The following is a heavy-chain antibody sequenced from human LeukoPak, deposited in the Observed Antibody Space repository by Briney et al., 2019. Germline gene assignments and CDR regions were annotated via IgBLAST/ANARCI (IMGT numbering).Heavy chain of an antibody. J-gene: IGHJ4*02. CDR1: GFTFSSYW. V-gene: IGHV3-7*01. Sequence: HGGSLRLSCAASGFTFSSYWMSWVRQAPGKGLEWVANIKQDGSEKYYVDSVKGRFTISRDNAKNSLYLQMNSLRAEDTAVYYCARGVRILWRYFDYWGQGTLVTVSS. D-gene: IGHD3-3*01. CDR2: IKQDGSEK. CDR3: ARGVRILWRYFDY.